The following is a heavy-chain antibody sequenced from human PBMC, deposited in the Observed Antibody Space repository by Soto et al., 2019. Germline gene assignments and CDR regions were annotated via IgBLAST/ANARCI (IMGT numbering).Heavy chain of an antibody. CDR3: ARGIAVAVLDY. CDR1: GFTFSSYG. D-gene: IGHD6-19*01. CDR2: ISYDGSNK. V-gene: IGHV3-30*03. J-gene: IGHJ4*02. Sequence: GGSLRLSCAASGFTFSSYGMHWVRQAPGKGLEWVAVISYDGSNKYYADSVKGRFTISRDNSKNTLYLQMNSLRAEDTAVYYCARGIAVAVLDYWGQGXLVTVSS.